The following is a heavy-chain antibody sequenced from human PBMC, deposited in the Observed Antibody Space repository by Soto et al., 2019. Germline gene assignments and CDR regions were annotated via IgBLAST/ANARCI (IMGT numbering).Heavy chain of an antibody. V-gene: IGHV3-49*04. CDR2: IRIKAYVGTT. J-gene: IGHJ4*02. CDR1: GFTFGDYA. CDR3: RGYDSNSGSQTPDY. D-gene: IGHD3-16*01. Sequence: GSRRLSCTACGFTFGDYAMSWVRQAPGKGLEWVGFIRIKAYVGTTEYAASVKGRFTISRDDSKSIAYLQMNSLKTEDTAVYYFRGYDSNSGSQTPDYWGQVTLVNV.